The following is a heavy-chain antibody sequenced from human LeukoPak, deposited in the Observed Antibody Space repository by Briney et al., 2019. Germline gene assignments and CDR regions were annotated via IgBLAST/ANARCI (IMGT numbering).Heavy chain of an antibody. CDR1: GGSISSSSYY. CDR2: IYYSGST. CDR3: ARHRWGMVRINWFDP. J-gene: IGHJ5*02. V-gene: IGHV4-39*01. D-gene: IGHD2-8*02. Sequence: SETLSLTCTVSGGSISSSSYYWGWIRQPPGKGLEWIGSIYYSGSTYYNPSLKSRVTISVDTSKNQFSLKLSSVTAADTAVYYCARHRWGMVRINWFDPWGQGTPVTVSS.